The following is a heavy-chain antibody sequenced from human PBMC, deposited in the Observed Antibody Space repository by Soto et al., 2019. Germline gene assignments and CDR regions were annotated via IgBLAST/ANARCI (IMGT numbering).Heavy chain of an antibody. D-gene: IGHD3-3*01. CDR3: AKVYYDFWSGYYTGMDFDY. J-gene: IGHJ4*02. V-gene: IGHV3-23*01. Sequence: EVQLLESGGGLVQPGGSLRLSCAASGFTFSSYAMSWVRQAPGKGLEWVSAIIGSGGSTYYADSVKGRFTISRDNSKNTLYLQMNSMRAEDTAVYYCAKVYYDFWSGYYTGMDFDYWGQGTLVTVSS. CDR2: IIGSGGST. CDR1: GFTFSSYA.